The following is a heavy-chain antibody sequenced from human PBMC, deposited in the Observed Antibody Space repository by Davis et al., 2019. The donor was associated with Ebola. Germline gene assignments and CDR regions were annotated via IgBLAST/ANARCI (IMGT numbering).Heavy chain of an antibody. V-gene: IGHV3-23*01. J-gene: IGHJ3*02. CDR3: AREGDHYGSESHRDGFDI. Sequence: GESLKISCAASGFTFRRYAMNWVRQAPGKGLEWVSSMTSSGGRTYFADSVQGRFTVSSDYFKDTLYLQMNSLRVEDTAVYYCAREGDHYGSESHRDGFDIWGRGTMVAVSS. D-gene: IGHD3-10*01. CDR1: GFTFRRYA. CDR2: MTSSGGRT.